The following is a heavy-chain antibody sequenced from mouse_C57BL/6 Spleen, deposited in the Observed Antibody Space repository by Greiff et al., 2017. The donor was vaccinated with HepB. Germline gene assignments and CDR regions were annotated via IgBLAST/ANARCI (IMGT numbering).Heavy chain of an antibody. Sequence: EVKVEESGPGLVKPSQSLSLTCSVTGYSITSGYYWNWIRQFPGNKLEWMGYISYDGSNNYNPSLKNRISITRDTSKNQFFLKLNSVTTEDTATYYCARCDDGYGMDYWGQGTSVTVSS. CDR3: ARCDDGYGMDY. CDR1: GYSITSGYY. CDR2: ISYDGSN. D-gene: IGHD2-3*01. J-gene: IGHJ4*01. V-gene: IGHV3-6*01.